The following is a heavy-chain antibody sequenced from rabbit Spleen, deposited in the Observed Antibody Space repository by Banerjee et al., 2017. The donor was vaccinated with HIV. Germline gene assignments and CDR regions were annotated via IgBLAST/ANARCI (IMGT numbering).Heavy chain of an antibody. J-gene: IGHJ3*01. CDR1: GFSFSDRDG. CDR3: ARDGAGGSYFAL. D-gene: IGHD8-1*01. CDR2: IDPVFGIT. V-gene: IGHV1S47*01. Sequence: QEQLKETGGGLVQPGGSLTLTCKASGFSFSDRDGMGWVRQAPGKGLEWIGYIDPVFGITYYANWVNGRFSISRENAQNTVFLQMTSLTAADTATYFCARDGAGGSYFALWGQGTLVTVS.